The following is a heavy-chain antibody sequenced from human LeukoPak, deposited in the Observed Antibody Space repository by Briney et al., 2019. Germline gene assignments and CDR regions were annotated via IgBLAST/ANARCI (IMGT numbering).Heavy chain of an antibody. CDR3: ARLRQIGFDFDY. CDR1: GGSFSGYY. D-gene: IGHD5-12*01. Sequence: PSETLSLTCAAYGGSFSGYYWSWIRQPPGKGLEWIGEINHSGSTNYNPSLKSRVTISVDTSKNQFSLKLSSVTAADTAVYYCARLRQIGFDFDYWGQGTLVTVSS. J-gene: IGHJ4*02. V-gene: IGHV4-34*01. CDR2: INHSGST.